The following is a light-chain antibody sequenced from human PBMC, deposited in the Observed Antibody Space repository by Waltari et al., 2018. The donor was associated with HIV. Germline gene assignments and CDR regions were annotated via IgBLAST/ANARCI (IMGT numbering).Light chain of an antibody. CDR3: QSYDSSTRGVV. Sequence: NFMLTQPHSVSESPGKTVTISCTRSSGSIASNYVQWYQQRPGSSPTTVIYEDNQRPSGVPDRFSGSIDSSSNSASLTISGLKTEDEADYYCQSYDSSTRGVVFGGG. CDR1: SGSIASNY. CDR2: EDN. V-gene: IGLV6-57*01. J-gene: IGLJ2*01.